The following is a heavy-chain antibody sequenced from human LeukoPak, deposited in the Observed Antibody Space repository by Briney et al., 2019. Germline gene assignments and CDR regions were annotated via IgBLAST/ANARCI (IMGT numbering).Heavy chain of an antibody. J-gene: IGHJ4*02. CDR2: INAGNGNT. CDR1: GYTFTSYA. V-gene: IGHV1-3*01. CDR3: ARVSPYGSGSSPYDY. Sequence: ASVKVSCKASGYTFTSYAMHWVRQAPGQRLEWMGWINAGNGNTKYSQKFQGRVTITRDTSASTAYMELSSLRSEDTAVYYCARVSPYGSGSSPYDYWGQGTLVTVSS. D-gene: IGHD3-10*01.